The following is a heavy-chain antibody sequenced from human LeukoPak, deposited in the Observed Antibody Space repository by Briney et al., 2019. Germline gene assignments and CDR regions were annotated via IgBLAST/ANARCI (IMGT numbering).Heavy chain of an antibody. J-gene: IGHJ1*01. Sequence: PGGSLRLSCAAFGFTVNNAWMSWARQGPGKGLEWVGRIKSRTDGGTTDYAAPVKGRFTISRDDSRNTLYLQMTSLKTEDTAVYYCAKVEWELLLSLYFQHWGQGTLVTVSS. V-gene: IGHV3-15*01. CDR1: GFTVNNAW. CDR3: AKVEWELLLSLYFQH. CDR2: IKSRTDGGTT. D-gene: IGHD1-26*01.